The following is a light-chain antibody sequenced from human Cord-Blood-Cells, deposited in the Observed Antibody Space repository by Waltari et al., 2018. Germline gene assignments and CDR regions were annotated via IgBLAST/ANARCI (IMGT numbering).Light chain of an antibody. CDR3: CSYAGSSTLV. V-gene: IGLV2-23*02. Sequence: QSALTQPASVSGSPGQSITISCTGTSSDVGCYNLVSWYQPHPGKAPKLMIYEVSKRPSGVSNRFSGSKSGNTASLTISGLQAEDEADYYCCSYAGSSTLVFGGGTKLTVL. CDR2: EVS. CDR1: SSDVGCYNL. J-gene: IGLJ2*01.